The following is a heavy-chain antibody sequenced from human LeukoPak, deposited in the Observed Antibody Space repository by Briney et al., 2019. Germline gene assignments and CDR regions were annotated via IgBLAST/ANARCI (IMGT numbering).Heavy chain of an antibody. V-gene: IGHV1-18*01. CDR2: ISAYNGNT. D-gene: IGHD2-15*01. Sequence: ASVKVSCKASGYTFNSFGISWVRQAPGQGLEWMGWISAYNGNTHHPEKLQGRLTMTTDTPTSTAYMELRGLRSDDTAIYYCARDTVMMVGSYYYGKDVWGQGTTVTVSS. J-gene: IGHJ6*02. CDR3: ARDTVMMVGSYYYGKDV. CDR1: GYTFNSFG.